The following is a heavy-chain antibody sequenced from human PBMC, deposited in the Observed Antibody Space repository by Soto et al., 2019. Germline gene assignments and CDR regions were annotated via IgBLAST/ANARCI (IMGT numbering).Heavy chain of an antibody. CDR3: ARVYSNPFYYYYGMDV. CDR1: GFTFSSYA. CDR2: ISYDGSNK. D-gene: IGHD4-4*01. V-gene: IGHV3-30-3*01. J-gene: IGHJ6*02. Sequence: GESLKISCAASGFTFSSYAMHWVRQAPGKGLEWVAVISYDGSNKYYADSVKGRFTISRDNSKNTLYLQMNSLRAEDTAVYYCARVYSNPFYYYYGMDVWGQGTTVTVSS.